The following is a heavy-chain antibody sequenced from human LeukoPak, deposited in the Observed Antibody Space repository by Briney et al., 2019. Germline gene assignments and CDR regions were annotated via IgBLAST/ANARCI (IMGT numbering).Heavy chain of an antibody. CDR1: GFSFSSYG. CDR3: VPHDAFNI. J-gene: IGHJ3*02. CDR2: ILYDGRNK. V-gene: IGHV3-30*02. Sequence: QRGGSLRLSCAASGFSFSSYGMHWVRQAPGKGLEWVAFILYDGRNKHYTDSVKGRFTISRDNSKNTLYLQMNSLRAQDTAMYYCVPHDAFNIWGQGTMVTVSS.